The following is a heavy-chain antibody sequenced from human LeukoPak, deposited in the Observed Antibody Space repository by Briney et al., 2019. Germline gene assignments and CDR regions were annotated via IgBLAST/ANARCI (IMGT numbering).Heavy chain of an antibody. D-gene: IGHD2-8*02. CDR3: ARGVPTGVDYFDY. Sequence: PGRSLRLSCAASGFTFSSYAMHWVRQAPGKGLEWVAVISYDGSNKYYADSVKGRFTISRDNSKNTLYLQMNSLRAEDTAVYYCARGVPTGVDYFDYWGQGTLVTVSS. V-gene: IGHV3-30-3*01. CDR2: ISYDGSNK. CDR1: GFTFSSYA. J-gene: IGHJ4*02.